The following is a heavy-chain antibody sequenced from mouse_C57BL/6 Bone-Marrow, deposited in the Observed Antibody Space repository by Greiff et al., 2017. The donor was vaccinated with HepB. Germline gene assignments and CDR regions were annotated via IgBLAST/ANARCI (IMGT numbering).Heavy chain of an antibody. CDR2: ISSGGSYT. V-gene: IGHV5-6*02. D-gene: IGHD1-1*01. J-gene: IGHJ1*03. CDR1: GFTFSSYG. Sequence: DVMLVESGGDLVKPGGSLKLSCAASGFTFSSYGMSWVRQTPDKRLEWVATISSGGSYTYYPDSVKGRFTISRDNAKNTLYLQMSSLKSEDTAMYYCARQGGSSYGYFDVWGTGTTVTVSS. CDR3: ARQGGSSYGYFDV.